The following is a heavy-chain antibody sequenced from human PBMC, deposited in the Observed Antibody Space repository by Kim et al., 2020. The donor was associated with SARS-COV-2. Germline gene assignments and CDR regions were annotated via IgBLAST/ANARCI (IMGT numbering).Heavy chain of an antibody. Sequence: GGSLRLSCAASGFTFSHYAMTWVRHVPGKGLEWVSTISASGANPYYGDSVKGRFTISRDNSNNTLFLQMSSLRVEDTAIYYCAKDRLQLLGWAPGPLHYYGMDVGRQGTTVTVSS. CDR1: GFTFSHYA. D-gene: IGHD2-15*01. CDR2: ISASGANP. J-gene: IGHJ6*02. V-gene: IGHV3-23*02. CDR3: AKDRLQLLGWAPGPLHYYGMDV.